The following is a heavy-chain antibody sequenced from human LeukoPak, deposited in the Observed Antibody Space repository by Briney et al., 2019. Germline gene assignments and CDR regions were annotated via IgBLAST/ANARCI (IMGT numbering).Heavy chain of an antibody. CDR1: GGSISSGSYY. J-gene: IGHJ6*03. Sequence: PSETLSLTCTVSGGSISSGSYYWSWIRQPAGKGLEWIGRIYTSGSTNYNPSLKSRVTISVDTSKNQFSLKLSSVTAADTAVYYCAGVRSVPAALYYYYMDVWGKGTTVTVSS. D-gene: IGHD2-2*01. CDR3: AGVRSVPAALYYYYMDV. CDR2: IYTSGST. V-gene: IGHV4-61*02.